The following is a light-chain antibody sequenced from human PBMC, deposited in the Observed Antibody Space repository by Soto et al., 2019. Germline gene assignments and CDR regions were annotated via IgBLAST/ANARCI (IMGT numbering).Light chain of an antibody. Sequence: EIVLTQSPATLSLSPGERATLSCRASQSVSSYLAWYQQKPGQAPRLLIYDASNRATGIPARFSGSGSGTDFTLTISRLEPEDFAVYYCQKRSNWPITFGQGARLASK. J-gene: IGKJ5*01. CDR2: DAS. CDR1: QSVSSY. V-gene: IGKV3-11*01. CDR3: QKRSNWPIT.